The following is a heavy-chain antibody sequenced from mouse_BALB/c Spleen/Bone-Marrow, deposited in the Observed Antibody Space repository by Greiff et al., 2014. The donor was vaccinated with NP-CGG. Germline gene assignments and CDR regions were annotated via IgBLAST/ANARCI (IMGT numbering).Heavy chain of an antibody. CDR1: GYAFSSYW. J-gene: IGHJ3*01. Sequence: VQLMESGAELVRPGSSVKISCKASGYAFSSYWMNWVKQRPGQGLEWIGQIYPGDGDTNYNGKFKGKATLTADKSSSTAYMQLSSLTSEDSAVYFCARGPWFAYWGQGTLVTVSA. CDR2: IYPGDGDT. CDR3: ARGPWFAY. V-gene: IGHV1-80*01.